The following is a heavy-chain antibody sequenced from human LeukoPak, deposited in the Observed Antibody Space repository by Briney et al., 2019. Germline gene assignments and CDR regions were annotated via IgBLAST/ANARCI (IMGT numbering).Heavy chain of an antibody. Sequence: PGGSLRLSCAASGFTFSSYAMSWVRQAPGKGLEWVSDISGSGGSTYYADSVKGRFTISRDNSKNTLYLQMNSLRAEDTAVYYWAKGGDVVVAATLVSYWGQGTLVTVSS. CDR2: ISGSGGST. CDR3: AKGGDVVVAATLVSY. D-gene: IGHD2-15*01. J-gene: IGHJ4*02. V-gene: IGHV3-23*01. CDR1: GFTFSSYA.